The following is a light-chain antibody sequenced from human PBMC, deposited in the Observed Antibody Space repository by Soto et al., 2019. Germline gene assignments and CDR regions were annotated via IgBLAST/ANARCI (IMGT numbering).Light chain of an antibody. CDR3: QQYNNYGSWT. J-gene: IGKJ1*01. V-gene: IGKV1-5*03. Sequence: DIQMTQSPSTLSASVGDRVTITCRASQSISGWLAWYQQKPGKAPKLLIYKASTLESGVPSRFSGSGSGTEFTLTISSLQPDDFATYYCQQYNNYGSWTFGQGTRVEIE. CDR2: KAS. CDR1: QSISGW.